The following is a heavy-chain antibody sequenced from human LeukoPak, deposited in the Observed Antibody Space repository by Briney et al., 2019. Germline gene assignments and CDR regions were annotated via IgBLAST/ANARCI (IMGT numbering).Heavy chain of an antibody. J-gene: IGHJ4*02. CDR3: ARVPTVTFFDY. CDR1: GGSIRSSSYY. D-gene: IGHD4-17*01. V-gene: IGHV4-39*01. Sequence: SETLSLTCTVSGGSIRSSSYYWGWIRQPPGKGLEWIGSIYYSGSTYYNPSLKSRVTISVDTSKNQFSLKLSSVTAADTAVYYCARVPTVTFFDYWGQGTLVTVSS. CDR2: IYYSGST.